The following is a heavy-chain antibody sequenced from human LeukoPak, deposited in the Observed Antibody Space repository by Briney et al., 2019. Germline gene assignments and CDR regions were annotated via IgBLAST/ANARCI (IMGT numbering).Heavy chain of an antibody. CDR2: ISTYNDNT. CDR1: GYTFNNYG. CDR3: ARVVFEVGFQFDF. V-gene: IGHV1-18*01. J-gene: IGHJ4*02. D-gene: IGHD1-26*01. Sequence: GASVKASCKASGYTFNNYGINWVRQAPGQGLEWMGWISTYNDNTNYAQKLQGRVTMTTDTSTSTAYMELRSLTSDDTAVYYCARVVFEVGFQFDFWGQGTLVTVSS.